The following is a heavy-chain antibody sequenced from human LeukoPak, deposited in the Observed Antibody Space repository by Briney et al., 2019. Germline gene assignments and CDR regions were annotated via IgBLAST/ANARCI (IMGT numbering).Heavy chain of an antibody. CDR1: GFTFSSYS. D-gene: IGHD3-10*01. CDR2: ISSSSSYI. V-gene: IGHV3-21*01. Sequence: GGSLRLSCAASGFTFSSYSMNWVRQAPGKGLEWVSSISSSSSYIYYADSVKGRFTISRDNAKNSLYLQMNSLRAEDTAVYYCARTYYYGSGSYHHFDYWGQGTLVTVSS. J-gene: IGHJ4*02. CDR3: ARTYYYGSGSYHHFDY.